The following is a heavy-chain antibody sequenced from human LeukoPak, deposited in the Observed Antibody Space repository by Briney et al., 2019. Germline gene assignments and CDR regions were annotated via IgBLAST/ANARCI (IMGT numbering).Heavy chain of an antibody. CDR3: ATAVPFDY. CDR1: GFSFSSYE. V-gene: IGHV3-48*03. J-gene: IGHJ4*02. D-gene: IGHD6-19*01. Sequence: QTGGSLRLSCAASGFSFSSYEMNWVREAPGKGLEWVSYISSSGSTIYYADSVKGRFTISRDNAKNSLYLQMNSLRAEDTAVYYCATAVPFDYRGQGTLVTVSS. CDR2: ISSSGSTI.